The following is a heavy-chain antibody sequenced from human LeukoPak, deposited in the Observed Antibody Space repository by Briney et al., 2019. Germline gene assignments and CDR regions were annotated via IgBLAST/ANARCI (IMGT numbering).Heavy chain of an antibody. J-gene: IGHJ6*02. Sequence: ASVTVSCKASGGTFSSYAISWVRQAPGQGLEWMGWISAYNGKTNYAQKLQGRVTMTTDTSTSTAYMELRSLRSDDTAVYYCARDYYYGSGMDVWGQGTTVTVSS. CDR3: ARDYYYGSGMDV. CDR2: ISAYNGKT. V-gene: IGHV1-18*01. D-gene: IGHD3-10*01. CDR1: GGTFSSYA.